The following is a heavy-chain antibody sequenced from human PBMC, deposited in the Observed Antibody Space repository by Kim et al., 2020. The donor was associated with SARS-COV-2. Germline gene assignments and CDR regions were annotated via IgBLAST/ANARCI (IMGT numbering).Heavy chain of an antibody. J-gene: IGHJ5*02. CDR2: INSDGGST. CDR1: GFTFNDYW. D-gene: IGHD3-22*01. V-gene: IGHV3-74*01. Sequence: GGSLRLSCAASGFTFNDYWMHWVRQAPGKGLIWVSRINSDGGSTSDADSVKGRFTISRDNAKNTLYLQMSSLRAEDTAVYYCARGRCETSGYYSPWGQGTLVTVSS. CDR3: ARGRCETSGYYSP.